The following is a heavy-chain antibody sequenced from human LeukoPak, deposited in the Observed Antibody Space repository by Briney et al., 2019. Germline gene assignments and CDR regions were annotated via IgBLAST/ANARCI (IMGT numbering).Heavy chain of an antibody. Sequence: GGSLRLSRAASGFTFSSYWMTWVRQAPGKGLEWLANIKYDGRETYYVDSVKGRFTISRDNAKNSLYLQMNSLRADDTAVYYCTRIWLEALRVPFDYWGQGTLVTVSS. CDR3: TRIWLEALRVPFDY. D-gene: IGHD5-12*01. CDR2: IKYDGRET. V-gene: IGHV3-7*01. J-gene: IGHJ4*02. CDR1: GFTFSSYW.